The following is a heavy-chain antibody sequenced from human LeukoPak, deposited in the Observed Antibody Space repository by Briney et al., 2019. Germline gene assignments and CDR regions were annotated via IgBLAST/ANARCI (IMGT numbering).Heavy chain of an antibody. CDR1: GFTFGSYW. CDR2: INQDGSGK. CDR3: ARDPGTGGSYFDY. J-gene: IGHJ4*02. D-gene: IGHD2-8*02. V-gene: IGHV3-7*01. Sequence: PGGSLRLSCAPSGFTFGSYWMSWVRRAPGKGLEYVANINQDGSGKYYVDSVKGRFTVFRDSARNSLYLQMNSLRVEDTAVYYCARDPGTGGSYFDYWGQGTLVTVSS.